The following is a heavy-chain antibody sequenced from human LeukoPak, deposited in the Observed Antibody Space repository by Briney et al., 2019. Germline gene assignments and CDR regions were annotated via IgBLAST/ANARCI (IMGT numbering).Heavy chain of an antibody. D-gene: IGHD6-6*01. V-gene: IGHV3-30*02. Sequence: PGGSLRLSWAASGFTFSSYGMHWVRQAPGKGLEWVAFIRYDGSNKYYADSVKGRFTISRDNSKNTLYLQMNSLRAEDTAVYYCAKDLSSSSSLGRPYWGQGTLVTVSS. J-gene: IGHJ4*02. CDR2: IRYDGSNK. CDR3: AKDLSSSSSLGRPY. CDR1: GFTFSSYG.